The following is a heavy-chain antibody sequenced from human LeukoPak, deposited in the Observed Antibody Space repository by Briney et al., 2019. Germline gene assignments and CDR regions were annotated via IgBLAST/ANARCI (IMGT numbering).Heavy chain of an antibody. V-gene: IGHV3-30*03. CDR1: GFTFSSYG. CDR3: ARVRVPYYYDSSGSNWYFDL. D-gene: IGHD3-22*01. J-gene: IGHJ2*01. Sequence: QPGRSLRLSCAASGFTFSSYGMHWVRQAPGKGLEWVAVISYDGSNKYYADSVKGRFTISRDNSKNTLYLQMNSLRAEDTAVYYCARVRVPYYYDSSGSNWYFDLWGRGTLVTVSS. CDR2: ISYDGSNK.